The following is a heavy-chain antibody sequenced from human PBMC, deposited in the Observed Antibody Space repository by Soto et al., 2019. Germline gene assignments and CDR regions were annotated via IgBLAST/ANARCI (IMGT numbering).Heavy chain of an antibody. CDR3: AKANPAYSDYDY. CDR1: GFTFDDYA. Sequence: EVQLVESGGGLVQPGRSLRLSCAASGFTFDDYAMHWVRQAPGKGLEWVSGISWNSGSIGYADSVKGRFTISRDNAKNSLYLQMNSLRAEDTALYYCAKANPAYSDYDYWGQGTLVTVSS. D-gene: IGHD4-17*01. CDR2: ISWNSGSI. J-gene: IGHJ4*02. V-gene: IGHV3-9*01.